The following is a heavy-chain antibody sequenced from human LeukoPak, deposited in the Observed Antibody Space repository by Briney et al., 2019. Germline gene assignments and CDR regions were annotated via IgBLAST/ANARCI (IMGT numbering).Heavy chain of an antibody. Sequence: ASVKVSCKASGYTFTSYGISWVRQAPGQGLEWMGWISAYNGNTNYAQKFQARVTMTSDTSISTAYMEVSGLESDDTAVYYCARARYCYTTSCPLDYWGQGTLVTVSS. CDR2: ISAYNGNT. CDR3: ARARYCYTTSCPLDY. V-gene: IGHV1-18*01. J-gene: IGHJ4*02. CDR1: GYTFTSYG. D-gene: IGHD2-2*01.